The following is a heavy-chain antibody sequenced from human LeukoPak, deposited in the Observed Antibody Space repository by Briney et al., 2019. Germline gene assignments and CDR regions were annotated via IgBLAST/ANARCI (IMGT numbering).Heavy chain of an antibody. J-gene: IGHJ4*02. Sequence: GGSLRLSCAASGFTFSSYHMNWVRQAPGKGLEWLSYIRSTSGSLHYADSVKGRFTISRDNAKNSLYLQMNSLRAEDTAVYYCSRVVQDVTGADYWGQGTLVIVSS. CDR3: SRVVQDVTGADY. CDR2: IRSTSGSL. V-gene: IGHV3-48*01. D-gene: IGHD3-9*01. CDR1: GFTFSSYH.